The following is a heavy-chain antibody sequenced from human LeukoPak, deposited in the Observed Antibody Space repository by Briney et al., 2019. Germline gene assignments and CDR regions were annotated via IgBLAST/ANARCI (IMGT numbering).Heavy chain of an antibody. CDR3: ARGGEADY. V-gene: IGHV4-34*01. CDR1: GGSFSGYY. Sequence: SVTLSLTCAVYGGSFSGYYWSWIRQPPGKGLEWIGEINHGGSTNYNPSLKSRVTISVDMSKNQFSLKLRYVTAADTAVYFCARGGEADYWGQGTLVTVSS. J-gene: IGHJ4*02. D-gene: IGHD7-27*01. CDR2: INHGGST.